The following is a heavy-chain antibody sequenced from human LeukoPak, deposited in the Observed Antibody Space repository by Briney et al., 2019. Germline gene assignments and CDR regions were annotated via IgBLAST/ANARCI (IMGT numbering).Heavy chain of an antibody. CDR1: GGSISSYY. J-gene: IGHJ4*02. V-gene: IGHV4-59*12. D-gene: IGHD3-3*01. CDR2: IYYSGST. Sequence: PSETLSLTCTVSGGSISSYYWSWIRQPPGKGLEWIGYIYYSGSTNYNPSRKSRLTISVDTSKNPFSLKLSSVTAADTAVYYCARASGRITIFGVVKDYYFDYWGQGTLVTVSS. CDR3: ARASGRITIFGVVKDYYFDY.